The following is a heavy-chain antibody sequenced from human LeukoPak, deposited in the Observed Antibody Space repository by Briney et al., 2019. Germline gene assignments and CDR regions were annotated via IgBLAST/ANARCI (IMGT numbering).Heavy chain of an antibody. CDR1: GGSISNYY. J-gene: IGHJ4*02. V-gene: IGHV4-4*07. Sequence: SETLSLTCTVSGGSISNYYWNWIRQPAGKGLEWIGRIYSSGGANYNPSLKSRVTLSLDTSKNQFSLKLSSVTAADTAVCYCARDYSEDACPYDFDYWGQGTLVTVSS. D-gene: IGHD2-21*01. CDR3: ARDYSEDACPYDFDY. CDR2: IYSSGGA.